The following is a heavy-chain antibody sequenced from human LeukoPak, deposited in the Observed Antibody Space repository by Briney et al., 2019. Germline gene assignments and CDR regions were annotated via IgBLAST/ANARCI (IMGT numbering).Heavy chain of an antibody. CDR3: ARGTNDFWSGYYNNDY. CDR1: GGSISSGGYY. J-gene: IGHJ4*02. D-gene: IGHD3-3*01. Sequence: PSETLSLTCTVSGGSISSGGYYWSWIRQPPGKGLEWIGYIYHSGSTYYNPSLKSRVTISVDRSKNQFSLKLSSVTAADTAVYYCARGTNDFWSGYYNNDYWGQGTLVTVSS. V-gene: IGHV4-30-2*01. CDR2: IYHSGST.